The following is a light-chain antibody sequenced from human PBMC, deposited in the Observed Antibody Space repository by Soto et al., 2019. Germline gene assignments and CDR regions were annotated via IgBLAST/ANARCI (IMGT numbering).Light chain of an antibody. CDR2: GAS. CDR3: QQYNKWPQT. Sequence: EIVMTQSPATLSVSPGERATLSCRASQSVSSNLAWYQQKPGQAPRLLIYGASTRATCIPARFSGSGSGKAVNHTISRLQSEDFEVYYCQQYNKWPQTFGQGTKVEIK. CDR1: QSVSSN. V-gene: IGKV3-15*01. J-gene: IGKJ1*01.